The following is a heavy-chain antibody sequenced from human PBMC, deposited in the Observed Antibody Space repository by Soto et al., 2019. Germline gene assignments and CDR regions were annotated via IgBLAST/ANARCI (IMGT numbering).Heavy chain of an antibody. CDR1: GYTLSDAN. CDR3: ARDIRAGGDY. Sequence: QVQLVQSGAEVKKPGASVKVSCKASGYTLSDANINWVRQAPGQGPEWMGIINPRADSTNYAQKFQGRVTLTRDTSTSTVYMELSSLRSEDTAVYYCARDIRAGGDYWGQGTLVTVSS. J-gene: IGHJ4*02. CDR2: INPRADST. V-gene: IGHV1-46*01. D-gene: IGHD1-20*01.